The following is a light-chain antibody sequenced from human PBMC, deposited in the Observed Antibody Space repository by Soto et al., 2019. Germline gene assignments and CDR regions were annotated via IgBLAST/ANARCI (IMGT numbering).Light chain of an antibody. J-gene: IGKJ4*01. CDR3: QQYKSFSLT. CDR2: KTS. V-gene: IGKV1-5*03. CDR1: QSIDSW. Sequence: DIQMTQSPSTLSASVGDRVTITCRASQSIDSWLAWYQQKPGKAPNLLIYKTSNLESGVPSRFSGSGSGTEFYLNISSLQPDDFANCWFQQYKSFSLTFGGGTRVEVK.